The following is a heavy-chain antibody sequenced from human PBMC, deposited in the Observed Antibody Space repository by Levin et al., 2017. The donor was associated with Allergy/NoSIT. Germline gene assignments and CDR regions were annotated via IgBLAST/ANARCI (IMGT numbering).Heavy chain of an antibody. D-gene: IGHD5-12*01. V-gene: IGHV3-33*01. CDR2: IWYDGSNK. CDR1: GFTFSSYG. J-gene: IGHJ6*02. Sequence: GESLKISCAASGFTFSSYGMHWVRQAPGKGLEWVAVIWYDGSNKYYADSVKGRFTISRDNSKNTLYLQMNSLRAEDTAVYYCARDQDGYSGYDTYYYYDYGMDVWGQGTTVTVSS. CDR3: ARDQDGYSGYDTYYYYDYGMDV.